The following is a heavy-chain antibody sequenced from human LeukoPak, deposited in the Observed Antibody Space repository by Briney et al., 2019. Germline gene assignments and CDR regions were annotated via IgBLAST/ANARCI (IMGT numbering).Heavy chain of an antibody. Sequence: PGGSLRLSCAASGFTFSSYSMNWVRQAPGKGLEWVSYISSSSSTIYYADSVKGRFTISRDNAKNSLYLQMNSLRAEDTAVYYCARDHAIGDIVIVPAEPLFDYWGQGTLVTVSS. V-gene: IGHV3-48*01. J-gene: IGHJ4*02. CDR3: ARDHAIGDIVIVPAEPLFDY. CDR2: ISSSSSTI. CDR1: GFTFSSYS. D-gene: IGHD2-2*01.